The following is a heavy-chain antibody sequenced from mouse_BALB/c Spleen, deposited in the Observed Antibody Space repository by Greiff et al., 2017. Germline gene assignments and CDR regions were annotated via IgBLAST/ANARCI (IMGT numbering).Heavy chain of an antibody. CDR1: GYSITSDYA. V-gene: IGHV3-2*02. D-gene: IGHD3-3*01. J-gene: IGHJ2*01. CDR2: ISYSGST. CDR3: ARGGGTGYYFDY. Sequence: EVKLVESGPGLVKPSQSLSLTCTVTGYSITSDYAWYWIRQFPGNKLEWMGYISYSGSTSYNPSLKSRISITRDTSKNQFFLQLNSVTTEDTATYYCARGGGTGYYFDYWGQGTTLTVSS.